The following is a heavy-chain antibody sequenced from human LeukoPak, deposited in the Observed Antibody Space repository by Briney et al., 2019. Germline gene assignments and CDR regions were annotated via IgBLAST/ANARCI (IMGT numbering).Heavy chain of an antibody. V-gene: IGHV7-4-1*02. CDR1: GYTFTSYA. Sequence: GASVKVSCKASGYTFTSYAINWVRQAPGQGLECMGWINTNTGNPTYAQGFTGRFVFSLDTSVSTTYLQISSLKAEDTAVYFCARAFQSLGGLSLPDYWGQGTLVTVSS. CDR3: ARAFQSLGGLSLPDY. D-gene: IGHD3-16*02. J-gene: IGHJ4*02. CDR2: INTNTGNP.